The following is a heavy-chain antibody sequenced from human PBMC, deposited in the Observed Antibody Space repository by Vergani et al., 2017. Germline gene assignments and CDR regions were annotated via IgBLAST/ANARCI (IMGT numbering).Heavy chain of an antibody. Sequence: QVQLVQSGAEVKKPGASVQVSCKASGYTFTDYYMHWVRQAPGQGLVWMGWINPKSGVTKFAQKFQGRVTMTRDMSRSTAYMEVSRLTSAYTAVYYCARGTLVXIGLCKIMYYMNAWGMGTTVTVS. V-gene: IGHV1-2*02. J-gene: IGHJ6*03. CDR1: GYTFTDYY. CDR2: INPKSGVT. CDR3: ARGTLVXIGLCKIMYYMNA. D-gene: IGHD2-8*02.